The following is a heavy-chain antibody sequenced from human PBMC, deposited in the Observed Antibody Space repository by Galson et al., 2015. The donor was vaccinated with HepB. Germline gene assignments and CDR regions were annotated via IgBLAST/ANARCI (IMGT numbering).Heavy chain of an antibody. J-gene: IGHJ4*02. CDR1: GGTFSSYA. Sequence: SVKVSCKASGGTFSSYAISWVRQAPGQGLEWMGGIIPIFGTANYAQKFQGRVTITADKSTSTAYMELSSLRSEDTAMYYCARLGDNLGDFDYWGQGTLVTVSS. CDR2: IIPIFGTA. D-gene: IGHD3-16*01. CDR3: ARLGDNLGDFDY. V-gene: IGHV1-69*06.